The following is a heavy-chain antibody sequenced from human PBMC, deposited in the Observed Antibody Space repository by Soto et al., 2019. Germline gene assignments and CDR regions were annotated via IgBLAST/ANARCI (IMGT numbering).Heavy chain of an antibody. V-gene: IGHV3-23*01. CDR3: AKDYFGLGSSSWRRFDY. D-gene: IGHD6-13*01. J-gene: IGHJ4*02. CDR2: ISGSGGST. Sequence: GGSLRLSCAASGFTFSSYAMSWVRQAPGKGLEWVSAISGSGGSTYYADSVKGRFTISRDNSKNTLYLQMNSLRAEDTAVYYCAKDYFGLGSSSWRRFDYWGQGTLVT. CDR1: GFTFSSYA.